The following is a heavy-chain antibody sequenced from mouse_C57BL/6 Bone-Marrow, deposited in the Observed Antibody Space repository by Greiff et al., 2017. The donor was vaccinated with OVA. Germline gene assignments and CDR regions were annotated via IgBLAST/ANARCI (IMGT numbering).Heavy chain of an antibody. D-gene: IGHD3-3*01. J-gene: IGHJ3*01. CDR3: AKGGRGFAY. Sequence: VQLQQPGAELVRPGTSVKLSCKASGYTFTSYWMHWVKQRPGQGLEWIGVIDPSDSYTNYNQKFKGKATLTVDTSSSTAYMQLSSLTSEDSAVCCCAKGGRGFAYWGQGTLLTVSA. CDR2: IDPSDSYT. CDR1: GYTFTSYW. V-gene: IGHV1-59*01.